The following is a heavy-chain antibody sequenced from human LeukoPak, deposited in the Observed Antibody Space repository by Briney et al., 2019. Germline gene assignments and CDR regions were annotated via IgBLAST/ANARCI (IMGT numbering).Heavy chain of an antibody. D-gene: IGHD3-3*01. V-gene: IGHV1-18*01. CDR1: GYTFTSYG. CDR2: ISAYNGNT. J-gene: IGHJ5*02. CDR3: ARWGSYDFWSGYYGWFDP. Sequence: RASVKVSCKASGYTFTSYGISWVRQAPGQGLEWMGWISAYNGNTNYAQKLQGRVTMTTDTSTSTAYMELRSLRSDDTAVYYCARWGSYDFWSGYYGWFDPWGQGTLVTVSS.